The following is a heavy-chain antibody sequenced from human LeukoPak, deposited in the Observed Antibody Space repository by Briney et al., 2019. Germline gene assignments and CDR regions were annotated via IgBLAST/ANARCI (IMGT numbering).Heavy chain of an antibody. CDR3: ARGGMGRASGSYYQL. CDR2: INPNSGDT. Sequence: ASVKVSCKASGYTFTGYYMHWVRQAPGQGLEWMGRINPNSGDTDYAQKFQGRVTMTRDTSISTAYMELSRLRSDDTAVYYCARGGMGRASGSYYQLWGQGTLVTVSS. V-gene: IGHV1-2*06. J-gene: IGHJ4*02. CDR1: GYTFTGYY. D-gene: IGHD3-10*01.